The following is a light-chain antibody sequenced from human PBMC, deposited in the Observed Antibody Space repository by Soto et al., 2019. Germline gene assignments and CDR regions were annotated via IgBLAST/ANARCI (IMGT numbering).Light chain of an antibody. V-gene: IGKV2-28*01. Sequence: DIVMTQSPLSLSVTPGEPASISCRSSQSLLHSNGYTHLDWYLQKPGQSPQLLIYLGSNRASGVXVXXSGTASGTDSTLKISRVESEDVGVYYCLQPLHPPFTFGPGTKVDIK. J-gene: IGKJ3*01. CDR2: LGS. CDR1: QSLLHSNGYTH. CDR3: LQPLHPPFT.